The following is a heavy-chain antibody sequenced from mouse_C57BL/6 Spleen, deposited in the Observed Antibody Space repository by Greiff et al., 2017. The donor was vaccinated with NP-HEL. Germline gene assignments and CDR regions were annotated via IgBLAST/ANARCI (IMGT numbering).Heavy chain of an antibody. CDR3: ARYGNYGFAY. CDR1: GYSFTGYY. J-gene: IGHJ3*01. D-gene: IGHD2-1*01. CDR2: INPSTGGT. Sequence: VQLQQSGPELVKPGASVKISCKASGYSFTGYYMNWVKQSPEKSLEWIGEINPSTGGTTYNQKFKAKATLTVDKSSSTAYMQLKSLTSEDSAVYYCARYGNYGFAYWGQGTLVTVSA. V-gene: IGHV1-42*01.